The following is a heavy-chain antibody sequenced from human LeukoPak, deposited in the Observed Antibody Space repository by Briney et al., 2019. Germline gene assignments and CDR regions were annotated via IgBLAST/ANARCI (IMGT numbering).Heavy chain of an antibody. CDR2: IIPIFGTA. J-gene: IGHJ3*02. CDR1: GGTFSSYA. CDR3: ARSHGSSSWYGDAFDI. D-gene: IGHD6-13*01. Sequence: GSSVKVSCQASGGTFSSYAISWVRQAPGQGLEWMGGIIPIFGTANYAQKFQGRVTITADKSTSTAYMELSSLRSEDTAVYYCARSHGSSSWYGDAFDIWGQGTMVTVSS. V-gene: IGHV1-69*06.